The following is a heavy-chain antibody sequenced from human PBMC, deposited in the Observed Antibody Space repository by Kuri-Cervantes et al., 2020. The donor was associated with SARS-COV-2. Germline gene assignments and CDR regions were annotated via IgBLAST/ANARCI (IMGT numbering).Heavy chain of an antibody. J-gene: IGHJ4*02. CDR2: IKSKTDGGTT. CDR1: GFTFSNAW. Sequence: GGSLRLSCAASGFTFSNAWMNWVRQAPGKGLEWVGRIKSKTDGGTTDYAAPVKGRFTISRDDSKNTLYLQMNSLRAEDTAVYYCAKAESGSSNPYFDSWGQGTLVTVSS. CDR3: AKAESGSSNPYFDS. V-gene: IGHV3-15*07. D-gene: IGHD5-12*01.